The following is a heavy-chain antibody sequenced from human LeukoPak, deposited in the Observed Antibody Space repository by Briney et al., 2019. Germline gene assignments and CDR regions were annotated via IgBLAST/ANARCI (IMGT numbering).Heavy chain of an antibody. D-gene: IGHD3-10*01. CDR1: GFTFSHYL. V-gene: IGHV3-74*01. CDR2: INSDESNT. Sequence: PGGSLRLSCAASGFTFSHYLMHWVRQAPGKGLVWVSRINSDESNTNSYADSVKGRFIISRDNSKNTLYLQMNSLRAEDTAVYYCARDLSPYYYGSGSFDYWGQGTLVTVSS. J-gene: IGHJ4*02. CDR3: ARDLSPYYYGSGSFDY.